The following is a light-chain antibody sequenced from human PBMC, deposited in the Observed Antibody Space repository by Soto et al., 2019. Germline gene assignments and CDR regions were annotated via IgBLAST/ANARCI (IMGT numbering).Light chain of an antibody. V-gene: IGKV1-5*03. CDR1: QTISSW. J-gene: IGKJ1*01. CDR3: QHYHSYSEA. CDR2: KAS. Sequence: DIQMTQSPSTLSGSVGARVTITCRASQTISSWLAWYQQKPGKAPKLLIYKASTLKSGVPSRFSCSGSGTEFNLTISSLQPDDFATYYCQHYHSYSEAFGQGTKVELK.